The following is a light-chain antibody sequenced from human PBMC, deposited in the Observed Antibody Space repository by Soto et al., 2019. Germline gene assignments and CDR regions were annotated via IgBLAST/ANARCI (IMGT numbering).Light chain of an antibody. Sequence: QSVLTQPPSVSGAPGQRVTISCTGSSSNIGAGYDVHWYQQLPGKAPKLMISEVSNRPSGVSNRFSGSKSGNTASLTISGLQAEDEADYYCSSYTAGGTIFGTGTKVTVL. J-gene: IGLJ1*01. CDR2: EVS. CDR3: SSYTAGGTI. V-gene: IGLV1-40*01. CDR1: SSNIGAGYD.